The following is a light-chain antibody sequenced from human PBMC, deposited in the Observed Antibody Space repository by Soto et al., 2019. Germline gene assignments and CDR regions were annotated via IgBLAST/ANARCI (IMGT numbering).Light chain of an antibody. V-gene: IGKV4-1*01. CDR3: QQYYSTPQT. J-gene: IGKJ1*01. Sequence: DIVMTQSPDSLAVSLGERATINCKSSQSVLYSSNNKNYLAWYQQKAGQPPKLLIYWASTRESGVPDRFSGSGSGTEFTLTISSLQAEDVAVYYCQQYYSTPQTFGQGTKVEIK. CDR2: WAS. CDR1: QSVLYSSNNKNY.